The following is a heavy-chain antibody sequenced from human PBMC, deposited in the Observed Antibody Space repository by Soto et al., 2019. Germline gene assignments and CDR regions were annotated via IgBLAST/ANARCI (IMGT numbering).Heavy chain of an antibody. CDR2: IRSKAYGGTT. CDR3: TRVLGFKEGYCSSTSCYAFDY. D-gene: IGHD2-2*01. Sequence: GGSLRLSCTASGFTFGDYAMSWFRQAPGKGLEWVGFIRSKAYGGTTEYAASVKGRFTISRDDSKSIAYRQMNSLKTEDKAVYYCTRVLGFKEGYCSSTSCYAFDYWGQGTLVPVSS. CDR1: GFTFGDYA. J-gene: IGHJ4*02. V-gene: IGHV3-49*03.